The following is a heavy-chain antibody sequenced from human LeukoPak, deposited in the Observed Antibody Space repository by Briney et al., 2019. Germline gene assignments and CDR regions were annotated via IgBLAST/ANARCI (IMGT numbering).Heavy chain of an antibody. D-gene: IGHD3-22*01. J-gene: IGHJ4*02. V-gene: IGHV3-30*03. Sequence: WGSLRLSCAASGFTFTHYAMHWVRQTPGKGLEWVAVIFYDGTIQYYSDSVRGRLIVSRDNPKNTLYLQMNSLRAEDTAVYYCARDPRGPAGYDSPARDTFDYWGQGTLVTVSS. CDR1: GFTFTHYA. CDR2: IFYDGTIQ. CDR3: ARDPRGPAGYDSPARDTFDY.